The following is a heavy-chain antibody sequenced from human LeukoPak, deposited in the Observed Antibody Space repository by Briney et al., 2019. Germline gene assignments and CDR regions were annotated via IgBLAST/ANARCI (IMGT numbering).Heavy chain of an antibody. D-gene: IGHD3-3*01. CDR1: GYTFTSYD. CDR3: ARIGKRSGYYNWFDP. J-gene: IGHJ5*02. Sequence: ASVKVSCKASGYTFTSYDMNWVRQATGQGLEWMGWMNPNSGNTGYAQKFQGRVTMTRNTSISTAYMELSSLRSEDTAVYYCARIGKRSGYYNWFDPWGQGTLVTVSS. CDR2: MNPNSGNT. V-gene: IGHV1-8*01.